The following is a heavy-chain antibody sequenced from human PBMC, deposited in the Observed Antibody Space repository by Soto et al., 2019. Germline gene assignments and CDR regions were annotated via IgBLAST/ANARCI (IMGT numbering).Heavy chain of an antibody. V-gene: IGHV3-21*01. D-gene: IGHD6-19*01. CDR3: ARDKAGVAGFDY. J-gene: IGHJ4*02. Sequence: GGSLRLSCAASGFTFSSYSMNWVRQAPGKGLEWVSSISSSSSYIYYADSVKGRFIISRDNAKNSLYLQMNSLRAEDTAVYYCARDKAGVAGFDYWGQGTLVTVSS. CDR1: GFTFSSYS. CDR2: ISSSSSYI.